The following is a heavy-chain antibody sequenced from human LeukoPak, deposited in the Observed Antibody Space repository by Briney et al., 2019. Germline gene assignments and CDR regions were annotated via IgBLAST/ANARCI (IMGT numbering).Heavy chain of an antibody. V-gene: IGHV3-9*03. D-gene: IGHD3-22*01. CDR2: ISWNSGSI. CDR3: AKAGSSGYYFDAFDI. Sequence: PGGSLSLSCAASGFTFDDYAMHWVRQAPGKGLEWVSGISWNSGSIGYADPVKGRFTISRDNAKNSLYLQMNSLRAEDMALYYCAKAGSSGYYFDAFDIWGQGTMVTVSS. J-gene: IGHJ3*02. CDR1: GFTFDDYA.